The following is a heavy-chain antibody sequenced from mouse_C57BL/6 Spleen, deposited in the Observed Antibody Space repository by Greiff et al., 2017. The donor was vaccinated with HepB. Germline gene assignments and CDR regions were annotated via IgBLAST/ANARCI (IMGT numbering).Heavy chain of an antibody. CDR3: ARRPYYGSSLYYAMDY. J-gene: IGHJ4*01. CDR2: INPSTGGT. CDR1: GYSFTGYY. V-gene: IGHV1-42*01. Sequence: EVQRVESGPELVKPGASVKISCKASGYSFTGYYMNWVKQSPEKSLEWIGEINPSTGGTTYNQKFKAKATLTVDKSSSTAYMQLKSLTSEDSAVYYCARRPYYGSSLYYAMDYWGQGTSVTVSS. D-gene: IGHD1-1*01.